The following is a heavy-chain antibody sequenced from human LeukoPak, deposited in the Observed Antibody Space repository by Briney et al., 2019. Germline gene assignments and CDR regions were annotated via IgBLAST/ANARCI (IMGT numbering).Heavy chain of an antibody. V-gene: IGHV3-15*01. D-gene: IGHD6-19*01. CDR1: GFTFSNAW. Sequence: GGSLRLSCAASGFTFSNAWMSWVRQAPGKGLEWVGRIKSKTDGGTTDYAAPVRGRFTISRDNSKNTLYLQMNSLRAEDTAVYYCAKGHSSGWYLSHLYWGQRTLVTVSS. J-gene: IGHJ4*02. CDR3: AKGHSSGWYLSHLY. CDR2: IKSKTDGGTT.